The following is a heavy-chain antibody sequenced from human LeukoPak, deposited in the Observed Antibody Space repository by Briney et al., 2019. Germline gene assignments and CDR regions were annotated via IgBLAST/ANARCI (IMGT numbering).Heavy chain of an antibody. J-gene: IGHJ4*02. V-gene: IGHV3-30-3*01. CDR2: ISYDGSNK. D-gene: IGHD3-3*01. Sequence: GGSLRLSCAASGFTFSSYAMHWVRQAPGKGLEWVAVISYDGSNKYYADSVKGRFTVSRDNSKNTLYLQMNSLRAEDTAVYYCASIRITIFGVVNVWGQGTLVTVSS. CDR3: ASIRITIFGVVNV. CDR1: GFTFSSYA.